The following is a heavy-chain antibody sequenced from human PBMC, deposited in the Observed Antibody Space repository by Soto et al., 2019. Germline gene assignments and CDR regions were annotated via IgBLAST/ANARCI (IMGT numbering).Heavy chain of an antibody. CDR3: ARMSGIVDY. V-gene: IGHV4-59*08. D-gene: IGHD1-26*01. CDR2: IYYSGST. Sequence: PETFRLTCTVSGGFISSCYWSWSRQPPGKGLEWIGYIYYSGSTNYNPSLKSRVTISVDTSKNQFSLKLSSVTAADTAVYYCARMSGIVDYWSQGSLVTVS. CDR1: GGFISSCY. J-gene: IGHJ4*02.